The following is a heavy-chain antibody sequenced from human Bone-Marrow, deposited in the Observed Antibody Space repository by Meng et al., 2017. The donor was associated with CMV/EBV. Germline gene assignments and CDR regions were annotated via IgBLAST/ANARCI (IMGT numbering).Heavy chain of an antibody. V-gene: IGHV3-74*01. Sequence: SCAVYGFTFISYWMHWVRQAPGKGLVWVSRINSDGSSTSYADSVKGRFTISRDNAKNTLYLQMNSLRAEDTAVYYCARVIAARPSWGQGTLVTVSS. CDR3: ARVIAARPS. J-gene: IGHJ5*02. D-gene: IGHD6-13*01. CDR1: GFTFISYW. CDR2: INSDGSST.